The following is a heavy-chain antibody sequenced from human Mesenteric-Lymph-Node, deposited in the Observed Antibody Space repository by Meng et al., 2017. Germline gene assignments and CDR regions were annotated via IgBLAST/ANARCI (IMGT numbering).Heavy chain of an antibody. D-gene: IGHD7-27*01. Sequence: GESLKISCAASGFTFSSYWMSWVRQAPGKGLEWVANIKQDGSEKYYVDSVKGRFTISRDNSKNTLYLQMNSLRAEDTAVYYCARDAKLGMGGGYFDYWGQGTLVTVSS. J-gene: IGHJ4*02. CDR3: ARDAKLGMGGGYFDY. CDR1: GFTFSSYW. V-gene: IGHV3-7*01. CDR2: IKQDGSEK.